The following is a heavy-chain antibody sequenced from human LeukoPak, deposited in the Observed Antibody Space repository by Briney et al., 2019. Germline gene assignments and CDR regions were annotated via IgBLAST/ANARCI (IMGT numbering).Heavy chain of an antibody. CDR2: INHSGST. V-gene: IGHV4-34*01. Sequence: SETLSLTCAVYGGSFSGYYWSWIRQPPGQGLEWIGEINHSGSTNYNPSLKSRVTISVDTSKNQFSLKLSSVTAADTAVYYCARGRGSMVRGVRLFDYWGQGTLVTVSS. D-gene: IGHD3-10*01. CDR3: ARGRGSMVRGVRLFDY. J-gene: IGHJ4*02. CDR1: GGSFSGYY.